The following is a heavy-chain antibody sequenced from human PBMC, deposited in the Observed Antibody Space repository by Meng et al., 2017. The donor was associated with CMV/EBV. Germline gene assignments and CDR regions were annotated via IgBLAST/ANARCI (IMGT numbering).Heavy chain of an antibody. V-gene: IGHV3-48*03. CDR3: ARDPYDFWSGYYHYGMDV. J-gene: IGHJ6*02. Sequence: GGSLRLSCTASGFTFGDYAMSWVRQAPGKGLVWVSYISSSGSTIYYADSVKGRFTISRDNAKNSLYLQMNSLRAEDTAVYYCARDPYDFWSGYYHYGMDVWGQGTTVTVSS. D-gene: IGHD3-3*01. CDR2: ISSSGSTI. CDR1: GFTFGDYA.